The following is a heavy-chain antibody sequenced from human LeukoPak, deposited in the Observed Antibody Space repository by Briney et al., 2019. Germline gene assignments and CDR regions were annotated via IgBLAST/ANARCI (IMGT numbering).Heavy chain of an antibody. D-gene: IGHD3-22*01. J-gene: IGHJ4*02. CDR2: ITSSSRYI. CDR3: ARGGTMIVVGIIDY. V-gene: IGHV3-21*01. Sequence: PGGSLRLSCAASGFTFSTYNMNWVRQAPGKGLEWVSSITSSSRYIYYADSVKGRFTISRDNAKNSLYLQMNSLRAEDTAVYYCARGGTMIVVGIIDYWGQGTLVTVSS. CDR1: GFTFSTYN.